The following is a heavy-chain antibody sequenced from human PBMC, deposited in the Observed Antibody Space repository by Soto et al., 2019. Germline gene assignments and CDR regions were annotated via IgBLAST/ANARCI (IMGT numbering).Heavy chain of an antibody. J-gene: IGHJ4*02. CDR3: ARARFCTSTSCYHYFDF. Sequence: PSETLSLTCTVSGGSISSSSWSWIRQPPGRGLEWIGYIYNNGRTDYNPSLKSRVTISVDTSNNHFSLKLSSVTPADKAVYYWARARFCTSTSCYHYFDFWGQGTLVTVSS. CDR2: IYNNGRT. CDR1: GGSISSSS. V-gene: IGHV4-59*01. D-gene: IGHD2-2*01.